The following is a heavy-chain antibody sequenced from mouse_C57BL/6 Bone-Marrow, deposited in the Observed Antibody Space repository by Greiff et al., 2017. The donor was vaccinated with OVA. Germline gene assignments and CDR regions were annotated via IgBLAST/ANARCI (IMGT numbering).Heavy chain of an antibody. CDR3: AQESLDY. V-gene: IGHV1-55*01. J-gene: IGHJ2*01. CDR1: GYTFTSYW. Sequence: QVQLQQPGAELVKPGASVTMSCKASGYTFTSYWITWVKQRPGQGLEWLGDIYPGSGSTNYNEKFKSKATLTVDTSSSTAYMQRSSLTSEDSAVYYCAQESLDYWGQGTTLTVSS. D-gene: IGHD3-2*02. CDR2: IYPGSGST.